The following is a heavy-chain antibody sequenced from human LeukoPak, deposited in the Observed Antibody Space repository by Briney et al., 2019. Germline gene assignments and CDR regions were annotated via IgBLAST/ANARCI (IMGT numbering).Heavy chain of an antibody. D-gene: IGHD6-6*01. CDR1: GFTFSTYG. V-gene: IGHV3-30*02. J-gene: IGHJ4*02. CDR2: IRYDGNNK. Sequence: GGSLRLSCAASGFTFSTYGMHWVRQAPGKGLEWVAFIRYDGNNKYYADSVKGRFTISRDNSKNTLYLQMNSLRADDTAVYYCAKDVGRGAARPLIEYWGQGTLVTVSS. CDR3: AKDVGRGAARPLIEY.